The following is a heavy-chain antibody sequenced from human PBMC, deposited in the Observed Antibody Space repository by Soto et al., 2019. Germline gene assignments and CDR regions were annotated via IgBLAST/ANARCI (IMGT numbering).Heavy chain of an antibody. CDR2: IIPIFGTA. D-gene: IGHD1-20*01. CDR1: GGTFSSYA. V-gene: IGHV1-69*01. J-gene: IGHJ6*02. Sequence: QVQLVQSGAEVKKPGSSVKVSCKASGGTFSSYAISWVRQAPGQGLEWMGGIIPIFGTANYAQKFQGRVTITADESTSTAYMELSSMRSEDTAVYYWARGYNWNGRYYYYGMDVWGQGTTVTVSS. CDR3: ARGYNWNGRYYYYGMDV.